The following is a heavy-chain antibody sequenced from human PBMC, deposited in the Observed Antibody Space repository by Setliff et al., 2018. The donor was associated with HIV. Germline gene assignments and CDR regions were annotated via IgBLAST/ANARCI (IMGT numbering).Heavy chain of an antibody. J-gene: IGHJ4*02. CDR3: ARDDAVGGGYLDY. CDR2: IISILGIT. CDR1: GGSSSTHA. Sequence: SVKVSCKASGGSSSTHAMNWVRQAPGQGLEWMGQIISILGITNYAQKFQGRVTLTADESTSTMYMELSSLRAEDTAVYYCARDDAVGGGYLDYWGQGTLVTVSS. V-gene: IGHV1-69*10. D-gene: IGHD6-19*01.